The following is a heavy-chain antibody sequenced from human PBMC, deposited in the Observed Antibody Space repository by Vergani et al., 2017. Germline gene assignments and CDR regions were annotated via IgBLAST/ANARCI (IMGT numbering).Heavy chain of an antibody. D-gene: IGHD2-2*01. J-gene: IGHJ6*03. Sequence: QVQLVQSGAEVKKPGSSVKVSCKASGGTFSSYAISWVRQAPGQGLEWMGGIITIFGTANYAQNFQGRVTITADESTSTAYMELSRLRSEDTAVYYCARSSEEYCSSTSCRYYYYYYMDVWGKGTTVTVSS. V-gene: IGHV1-69*12. CDR2: IITIFGTA. CDR3: ARSSEEYCSSTSCRYYYYYYMDV. CDR1: GGTFSSYA.